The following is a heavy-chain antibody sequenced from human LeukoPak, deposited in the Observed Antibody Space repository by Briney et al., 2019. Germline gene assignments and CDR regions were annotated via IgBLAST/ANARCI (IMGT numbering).Heavy chain of an antibody. CDR2: IYSGGST. Sequence: GGSLRLSCAASGFTVSSNYMSWVRQAPGKGLEWVSVIYSGGSTYYADSVKGRFTISRDNSKNTLYLQMNSLKTEDTAVYYCTAQQTDSGSYYESPVPPNYWGQGTLVTVSS. CDR1: GFTVSSNY. J-gene: IGHJ4*02. CDR3: TAQQTDSGSYYESPVPPNY. V-gene: IGHV3-53*01. D-gene: IGHD1-26*01.